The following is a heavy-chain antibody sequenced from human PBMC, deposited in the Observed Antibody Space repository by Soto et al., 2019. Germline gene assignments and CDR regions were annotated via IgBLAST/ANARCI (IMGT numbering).Heavy chain of an antibody. V-gene: IGHV1-69*02. CDR2: IIPILGIA. Sequence: ASVKVSCKASGGTFSSYTISWVRQAPGQGLEWMGRIIPILGIANYAQKFQGRVTITADKSTSTAYMELSSLRSEDTAVYYCAGPSSISSFPEDRFDYWGQGTLVTVSS. CDR3: AGPSSISSFPEDRFDY. J-gene: IGHJ4*02. D-gene: IGHD3-3*02. CDR1: GGTFSSYT.